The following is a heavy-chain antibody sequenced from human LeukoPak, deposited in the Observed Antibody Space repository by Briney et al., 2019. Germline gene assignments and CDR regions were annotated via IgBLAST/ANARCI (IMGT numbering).Heavy chain of an antibody. CDR1: GFTVSSNY. D-gene: IGHD5-24*01. J-gene: IGHJ4*02. CDR2: IYTGGST. CDR3: ATARDGYRFDY. V-gene: IGHV3-66*01. Sequence: PGGSLRLSCAASGFTVSSNYMSWVRQAPGKGLEWVSIIYTGGSTYYADSVKGGFTISRDNPKNTLYLQMDSLRAEDTAVYYCATARDGYRFDYWGQGTLVTVSS.